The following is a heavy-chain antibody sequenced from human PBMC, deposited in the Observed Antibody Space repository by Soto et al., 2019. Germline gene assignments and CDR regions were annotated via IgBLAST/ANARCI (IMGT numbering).Heavy chain of an antibody. V-gene: IGHV3-23*01. CDR1: GVTFTSYA. CDR2: ISKSGDST. J-gene: IGHJ4*02. Sequence: GGSLRLCSGASGVTFTSYAMTWVRQVPGEGLQWVSSISKSGDSTYYADSVKGRFTTSRDNSKNTLYLQMNSLRAEDTAIYYCAKGSFGFDYWGQGTLVTVSS. D-gene: IGHD3-10*01. CDR3: AKGSFGFDY.